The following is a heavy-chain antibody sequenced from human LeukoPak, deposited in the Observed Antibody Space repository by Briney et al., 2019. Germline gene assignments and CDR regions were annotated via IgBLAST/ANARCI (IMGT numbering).Heavy chain of an antibody. D-gene: IGHD2-2*02. Sequence: SETLSLTCTVSGGSISSSSYYWGWLRQPPGKGLEWIGSIYYSGSTYYNPSLKSRVTISVDTSKNQFSLKLSSVTAADTAVYYCARGSGIRVPAAIRNNNWFDPWGQGTLVTVSS. J-gene: IGHJ5*02. V-gene: IGHV4-39*01. CDR1: GGSISSSSYY. CDR3: ARGSGIRVPAAIRNNNWFDP. CDR2: IYYSGST.